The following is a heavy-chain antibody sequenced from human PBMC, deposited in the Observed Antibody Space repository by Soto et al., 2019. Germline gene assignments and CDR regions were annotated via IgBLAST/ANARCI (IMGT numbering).Heavy chain of an antibody. CDR1: GGSFSGYY. V-gene: IGHV4-34*01. CDR2: INHSGST. Sequence: QVQLQQWGAGLLKPSETLSLTCAVYGGSFSGYYWNWIRQPPGKGLEWIGEINHSGSTNYNPSLKSRVTISVDTSKNQFSLKLSSVTAADTAVYYCARGRSVVVPAANSSDYWGQGTLVTVSS. CDR3: ARGRSVVVPAANSSDY. D-gene: IGHD2-2*01. J-gene: IGHJ4*02.